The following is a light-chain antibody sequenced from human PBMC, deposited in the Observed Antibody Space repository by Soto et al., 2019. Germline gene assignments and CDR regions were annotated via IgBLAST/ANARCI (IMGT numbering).Light chain of an antibody. V-gene: IGLV2-8*01. Sequence: QSVLTQPPSASGSPGQSVTISCTGTSSDVGGYNYVFWYQQHPGKVPKLMIYEVSKRPSGVPDRFSGSKSGNTASLTVSGLQAEDEADYYCSSYGGSNNLVFGGGTKLTVL. CDR3: SSYGGSNNLV. CDR2: EVS. CDR1: SSDVGGYNY. J-gene: IGLJ2*01.